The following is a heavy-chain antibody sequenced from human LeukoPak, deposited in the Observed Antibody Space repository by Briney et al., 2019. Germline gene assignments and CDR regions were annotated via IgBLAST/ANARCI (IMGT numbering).Heavy chain of an antibody. CDR1: GGSISSSSYY. V-gene: IGHV4-39*01. Sequence: PSETLSLTCTVSGGSISSSSYYWGWIRQPPGKGLEWIGSIYYSGSTYYNPSLKSRVAISVDTSKNQFSLKLSSVTAADTAVYYCATRYPDSSSWYDWFDPWGQGTLVTVSS. CDR2: IYYSGST. D-gene: IGHD6-13*01. CDR3: ATRYPDSSSWYDWFDP. J-gene: IGHJ5*02.